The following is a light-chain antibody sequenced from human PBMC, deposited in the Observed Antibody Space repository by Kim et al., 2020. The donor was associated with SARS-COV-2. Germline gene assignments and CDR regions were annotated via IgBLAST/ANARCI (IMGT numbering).Light chain of an antibody. Sequence: QSVLTQSPSASGTPGQRVTISCSGSRSNIGSNTVNWYQKLPGMAPKLLIYSNDQRPSGVPDRFSGSKSGTSASLAISGLQFEDEADYYCAAWDDSLNGVVFGGGTQLTVL. CDR2: SND. CDR1: RSNIGSNT. CDR3: AAWDDSLNGVV. J-gene: IGLJ2*01. V-gene: IGLV1-44*01.